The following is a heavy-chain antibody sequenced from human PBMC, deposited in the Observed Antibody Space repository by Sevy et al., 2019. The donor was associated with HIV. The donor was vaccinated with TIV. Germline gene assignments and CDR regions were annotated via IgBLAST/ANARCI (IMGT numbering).Heavy chain of an antibody. CDR2: IYSDGTT. CDR3: ARRLSSAWYFDF. V-gene: IGHV3-53*01. D-gene: IGHD6-19*01. Sequence: GGSLRLSCAASGFSVSRNHINWVRQAPGKGQEWISVIYSDGTTQYADSVKGRFTISRDTSNNTVYLQVSSLRADDTAVCYCARRLSSAWYFDFWGQGTLVTVSS. CDR1: GFSVSRNH. J-gene: IGHJ4*02.